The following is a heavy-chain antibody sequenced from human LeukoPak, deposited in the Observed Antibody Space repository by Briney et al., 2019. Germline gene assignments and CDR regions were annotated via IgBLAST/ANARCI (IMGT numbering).Heavy chain of an antibody. D-gene: IGHD5/OR15-5a*01. J-gene: IGHJ5*02. CDR1: GGSISSYY. Sequence: SETLSLTCTVSGGSISSYYWSWLRQPAGXXLEWIGRIYTSGSTNYNPSLKSRVTMSVDTSKNQFSLKLSSVTAADTAVYYCASSTRRGWFDPWGQGTLVTVSS. V-gene: IGHV4-4*07. CDR2: IYTSGST. CDR3: ASSTRRGWFDP.